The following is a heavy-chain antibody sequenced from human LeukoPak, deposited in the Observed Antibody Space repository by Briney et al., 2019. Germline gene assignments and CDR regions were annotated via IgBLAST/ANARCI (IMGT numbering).Heavy chain of an antibody. CDR1: GGSISSYY. V-gene: IGHV4-59*01. D-gene: IGHD6-13*01. Sequence: SETLSLTCTVSGGSISSYYWSWIRQPPGKGLEWIGYIYYSGSTNYNPSLKSRVTISIDTSKNQFSLKLSSVTAADTAVYYCARDRYGQQLGPWGQGTLVTVSS. CDR3: ARDRYGQQLGP. CDR2: IYYSGST. J-gene: IGHJ4*02.